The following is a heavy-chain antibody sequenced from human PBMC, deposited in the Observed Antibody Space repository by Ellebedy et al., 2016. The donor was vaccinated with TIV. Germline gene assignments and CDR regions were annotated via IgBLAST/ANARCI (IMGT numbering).Heavy chain of an antibody. J-gene: IGHJ5*02. Sequence: GGSLRLXXAASGFTFSSYAMHWVRQAPGKGLEWVAVISYDGSNKYYADSVKGRFTISRDNSKNTLYLQMNSLRAEDTAVYYCAKVPWFDPWGQGTLVTVSS. CDR1: GFTFSSYA. CDR3: AKVPWFDP. CDR2: ISYDGSNK. V-gene: IGHV3-30-3*01.